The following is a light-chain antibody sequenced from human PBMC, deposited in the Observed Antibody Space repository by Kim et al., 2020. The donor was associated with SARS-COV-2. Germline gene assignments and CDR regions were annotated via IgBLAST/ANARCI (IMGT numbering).Light chain of an antibody. V-gene: IGLV2-11*01. Sequence: QSALTQPRSVSGSPGQSVTISCTGTSSDVGTYNYVSWYQQHPGKAPKLMIYDVDKRPSGVPDRFSGSKSGNTASLTVSGLQAEDEADYYCCSYGGSYTYVFGNGTKVTVL. CDR3: CSYGGSYTYV. CDR1: SSDVGTYNY. J-gene: IGLJ1*01. CDR2: DVD.